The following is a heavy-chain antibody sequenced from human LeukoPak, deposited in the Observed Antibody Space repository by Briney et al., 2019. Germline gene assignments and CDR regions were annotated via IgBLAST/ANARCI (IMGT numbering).Heavy chain of an antibody. V-gene: IGHV4-61*02. Sequence: SETLSLTCTVSGGSISSGSYYWSWIRQPAGKGLEWLGRIYTSGSTNYNPCLKSRVTISVDTPKNQFSLKLSTVTAADTAVYYCAGSQGGYWSSFDYWGQGTLVTVSS. CDR1: GGSISSGSYY. CDR3: AGSQGGYWSSFDY. J-gene: IGHJ4*02. CDR2: IYTSGST. D-gene: IGHD3-22*01.